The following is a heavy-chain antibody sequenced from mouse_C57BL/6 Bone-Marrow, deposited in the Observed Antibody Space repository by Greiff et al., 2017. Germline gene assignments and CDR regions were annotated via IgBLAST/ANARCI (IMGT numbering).Heavy chain of an antibody. CDR1: GYTFTSYW. CDR2: IHPNSGST. J-gene: IGHJ3*01. CDR3: ARKGGSSSPWFAY. Sequence: QVQLQQPGAELVKPGASVKLSCKASGYTFTSYWMHWVKQRPGQGLEWIGMIHPNSGSTNYNEKFKSKATLTVDKSSCTAYMQLSSLTSEDSAVYYCARKGGSSSPWFAYWGQGTLVTVSA. V-gene: IGHV1-64*01. D-gene: IGHD1-1*01.